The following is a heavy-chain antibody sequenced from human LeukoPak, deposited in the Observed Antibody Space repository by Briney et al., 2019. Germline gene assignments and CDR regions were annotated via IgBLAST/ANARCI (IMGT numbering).Heavy chain of an antibody. D-gene: IGHD5-18*01. CDR1: GGSISSGDRY. J-gene: IGHJ4*02. CDR2: IYSTGNT. CDR3: ARDSYSYGYGGFDY. Sequence: SQTLSLNCTVSGGSISSGDRYWSWIRQSPGKGLEWIGYIYSTGNTYYNPSLKSRVIISVDTSKNQFSLELNSVTAADTAVYYCARDSYSYGYGGFDYWGQGILVTVSS. V-gene: IGHV4-30-4*01.